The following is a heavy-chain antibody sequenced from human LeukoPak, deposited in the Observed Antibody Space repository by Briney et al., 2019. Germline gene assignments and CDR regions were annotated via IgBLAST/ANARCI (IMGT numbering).Heavy chain of an antibody. CDR3: ARAHLGYCSGGSCYPYYMDV. CDR1: GGSISSGSYY. D-gene: IGHD2-15*01. CDR2: IYTSGST. V-gene: IGHV4-61*02. J-gene: IGHJ6*03. Sequence: SQTLSLTCTVSGGSISSGSYYWSWIRQHAGKGLEWIGRIYTSGSTNYNPSLKSRVTISVDTSKNQFSLKLSSVTAADTAVYYCARAHLGYCSGGSCYPYYMDVWGKGTTVTVSS.